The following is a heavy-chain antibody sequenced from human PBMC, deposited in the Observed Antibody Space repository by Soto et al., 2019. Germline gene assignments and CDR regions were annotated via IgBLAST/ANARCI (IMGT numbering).Heavy chain of an antibody. Sequence: EVQMVESGGGLVQPGGSLRLSCAASGFTIRMYWMSWVRQAPGKGLEWVANINEDGSERDYVDSVRGRFTISRDNAKNSLYLEMSSLRAEDTAVYYCAVHAATFEYWGQGTLVTVSS. CDR2: INEDGSER. V-gene: IGHV3-7*03. CDR3: AVHAATFEY. J-gene: IGHJ4*02. CDR1: GFTIRMYW. D-gene: IGHD6-13*01.